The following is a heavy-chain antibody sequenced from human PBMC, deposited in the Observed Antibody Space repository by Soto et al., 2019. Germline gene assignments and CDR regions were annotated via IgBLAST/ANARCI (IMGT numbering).Heavy chain of an antibody. Sequence: QVQLQESGPGLVKPSETLSLTCTVSGGSVSSGSYYWSWIRQPPGKGLEWIGYIYYSGSTNYNPYLKSRVNISVDTSKNQFSLKLSSVTAADTAVYYCASATYYDFWSGFYYGMDVWGQGTTVTVSS. J-gene: IGHJ6*02. CDR1: GGSVSSGSYY. V-gene: IGHV4-61*01. D-gene: IGHD3-3*01. CDR2: IYYSGST. CDR3: ASATYYDFWSGFYYGMDV.